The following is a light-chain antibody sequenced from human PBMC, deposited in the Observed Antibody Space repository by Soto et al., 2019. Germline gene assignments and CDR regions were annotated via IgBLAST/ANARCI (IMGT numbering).Light chain of an antibody. CDR3: QSSDSSLSGSV. CDR2: GNS. V-gene: IGLV1-40*01. Sequence: SVLAQPPSVSGAPGQRVTISCTGRRSNIGAGYDVHWYQQLPGTAPILLIYGNSNRPSGVPDRFSGSKSGTAASLAITGLQAEDEADYSCQSSDSSLSGSVFGGGTKLTVL. J-gene: IGLJ3*02. CDR1: RSNIGAGYD.